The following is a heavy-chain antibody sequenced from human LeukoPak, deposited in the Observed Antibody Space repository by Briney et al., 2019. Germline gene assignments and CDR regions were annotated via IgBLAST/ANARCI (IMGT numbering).Heavy chain of an antibody. V-gene: IGHV4-34*01. CDR1: GGSFSGYY. CDR3: ARSRNRPYYYYGRDV. CDR2: INHSGST. Sequence: SETLSLTCAVYGGSFSGYYWSWIRQPPGKGLEWIGEINHSGSTNYNPSLKSRVTISVDTSKNQFSLKLSSVTAADTAVYYCARSRNRPYYYYGRDVWGQGTTVTVSS. J-gene: IGHJ6*02.